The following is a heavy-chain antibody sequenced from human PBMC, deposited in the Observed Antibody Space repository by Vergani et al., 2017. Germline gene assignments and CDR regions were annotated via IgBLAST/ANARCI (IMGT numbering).Heavy chain of an antibody. CDR2: IYYSGST. V-gene: IGHV4-39*01. Sequence: QLQLQESGPGLVKPSETLSLTCTVSGGSISSSSYYWGWIRQPPGKGLEWIGSIYYSGSTYYNPSLKSRVTISVDTSKNQFSLKLSSVTAADTAVYYCAXLSRDGYNSFGIDYWGQGTLVTVSS. CDR3: AXLSRDGYNSFGIDY. D-gene: IGHD5-24*01. CDR1: GGSISSSSYY. J-gene: IGHJ4*02.